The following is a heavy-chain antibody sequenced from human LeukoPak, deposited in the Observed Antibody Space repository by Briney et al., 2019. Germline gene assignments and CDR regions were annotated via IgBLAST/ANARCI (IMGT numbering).Heavy chain of an antibody. D-gene: IGHD1-26*01. CDR2: IWCDGSNK. Sequence: PGRSLRLSCAASGFTFSSYGMHWVRQAPGKGLEWVAVIWCDGSNKYYAYSVKGRFTISRDNSKNTLYLQMNSLRAEDTAVYYCARGGAGDAFDIWGQGTMVTVSS. J-gene: IGHJ3*02. CDR1: GFTFSSYG. V-gene: IGHV3-33*01. CDR3: ARGGAGDAFDI.